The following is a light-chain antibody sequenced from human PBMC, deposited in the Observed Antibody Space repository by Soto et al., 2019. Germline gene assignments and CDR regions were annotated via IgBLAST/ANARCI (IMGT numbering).Light chain of an antibody. CDR2: AAS. Sequence: IQMTQSPATLSATVGDRVTITCRASQSISSLLAWYQQKPGKAPTLLIYAASNLQSGVPSRFRGSRSGTEFTLTVSSLQPEDFATYYCLQDHDDSWTFGQGTKVDIK. J-gene: IGKJ1*01. V-gene: IGKV1-5*01. CDR3: LQDHDDSWT. CDR1: QSISSL.